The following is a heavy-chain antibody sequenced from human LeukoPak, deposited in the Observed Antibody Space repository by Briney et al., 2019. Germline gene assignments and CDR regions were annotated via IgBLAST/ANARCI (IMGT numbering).Heavy chain of an antibody. V-gene: IGHV3-7*01. Sequence: PGGSLRLSCATSGFTFSSYWMRWVRQAPGKGLEWVANIKQDGSEKYYVDSVKGRFTISRDNAKNSLYLQMNSLRAEDTAVYYCARAGSGPYYYYMDVWGKGTTVTVSS. D-gene: IGHD3-10*01. CDR2: IKQDGSEK. CDR3: ARAGSGPYYYYMDV. J-gene: IGHJ6*03. CDR1: GFTFSSYW.